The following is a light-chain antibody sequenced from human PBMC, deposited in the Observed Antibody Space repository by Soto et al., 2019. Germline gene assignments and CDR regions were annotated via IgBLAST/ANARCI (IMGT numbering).Light chain of an antibody. Sequence: QPVLTQSSSASASLGSSVKLTCTLSSGHSSYIIAWHQRQPGKAPRYLMKLEGSGSYNKGSGVPDRFSGSSSGADRYLTISNLQFEAEADYYCETWDSNTHTVFGGGTKLTVL. V-gene: IGLV4-60*02. J-gene: IGLJ3*02. CDR1: SGHSSYI. CDR3: ETWDSNTHTV. CDR2: LEGSGSY.